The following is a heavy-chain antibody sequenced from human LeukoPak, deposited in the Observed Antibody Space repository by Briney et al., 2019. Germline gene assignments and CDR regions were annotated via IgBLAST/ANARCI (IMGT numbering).Heavy chain of an antibody. CDR2: IKWDGSEK. CDR3: TRNTGAD. CDR1: GFTFSNYW. D-gene: IGHD1-14*01. V-gene: IGHV3-7*01. J-gene: IGHJ4*02. Sequence: PGGSQRLSCTASGFTFSNYWMSWIRQAPGKGLEWVANIKWDGSEKYYVDSVKGRFTISRDNAKNSLYLQMSSLRAEDTAVYYCTRNTGADWGQGTLVTVSS.